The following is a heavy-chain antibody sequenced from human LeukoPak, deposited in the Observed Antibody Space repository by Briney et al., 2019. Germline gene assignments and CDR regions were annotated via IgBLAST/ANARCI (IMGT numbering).Heavy chain of an antibody. CDR1: GFTFSSYG. Sequence: PGGSLRLSCAASGFTFSSYGMHWVRQAPGKGLEWVAVISYDGSNKYYADSVKGRFTISRDNSKNTLYLQMNSLRAEDTAVYYCAKDGGEGFWFDPWGQGTLVTVSS. CDR2: ISYDGSNK. D-gene: IGHD3-10*01. J-gene: IGHJ5*02. V-gene: IGHV3-30*18. CDR3: AKDGGEGFWFDP.